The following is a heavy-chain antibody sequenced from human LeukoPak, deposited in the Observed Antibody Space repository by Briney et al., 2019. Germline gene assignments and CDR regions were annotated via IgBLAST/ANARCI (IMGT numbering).Heavy chain of an antibody. CDR2: IIPIFGTA. CDR3: ARDMAYSYGHYCYYYYMDV. D-gene: IGHD5-18*01. V-gene: IGHV1-69*05. CDR1: GGTFSSYA. Sequence: GASVKVSCKASGGTFSSYAISWVRQAPGQGLEWMGGIIPIFGTANYAQKFQGRVTITTDESTSTAYMELSSLRSEDTAVYYCARDMAYSYGHYCYYYYMDVWGKGTTVTVSS. J-gene: IGHJ6*03.